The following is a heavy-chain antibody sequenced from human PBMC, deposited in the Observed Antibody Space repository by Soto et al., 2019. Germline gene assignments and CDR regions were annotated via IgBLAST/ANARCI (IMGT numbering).Heavy chain of an antibody. V-gene: IGHV3-30-3*01. D-gene: IGHD1-26*01. CDR2: ISYDGSNK. J-gene: IGHJ4*02. Sequence: PGGSLRLSCAASGFTFSSYAMHWVRQAPGKGLEWVAVISYDGSNKYYADSVEGRFTISRDNSKNTLYLQMNSLRAEDTAVYYCARGEHGGYFDYWGQGTLVTVSS. CDR3: ARGEHGGYFDY. CDR1: GFTFSSYA.